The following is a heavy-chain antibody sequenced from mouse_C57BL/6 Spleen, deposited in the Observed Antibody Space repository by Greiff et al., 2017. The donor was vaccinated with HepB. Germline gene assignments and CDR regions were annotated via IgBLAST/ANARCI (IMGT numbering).Heavy chain of an antibody. Sequence: VQLQQSDAELVKPGASVKISCKVSGYTFTDHTIHWMKQRPEQGLEWIGYIYPRDGSTKYNEKFKGKATLTADKSSSTAYMQLNSLTSEDSAVYFCASRIYYDYDGFAYWGQGTLVTVSA. V-gene: IGHV1-78*01. CDR1: GYTFTDHT. CDR3: ASRIYYDYDGFAY. CDR2: IYPRDGST. D-gene: IGHD2-4*01. J-gene: IGHJ3*01.